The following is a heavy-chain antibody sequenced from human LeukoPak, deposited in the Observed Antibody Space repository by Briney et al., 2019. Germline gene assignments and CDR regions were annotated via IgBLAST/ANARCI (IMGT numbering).Heavy chain of an antibody. Sequence: ASVKVSCKASGYRFTSYDMHWVRQAPGQGLEWMGIINPSGGSTSYAQRFQGRVAMTRDTSTTTVYMEGNSLTSEDTAVYFCARDGPTAAPFDYWGQGTLVTVSS. CDR3: ARDGPTAAPFDY. D-gene: IGHD2-2*01. V-gene: IGHV1-46*01. CDR1: GYRFTSYD. J-gene: IGHJ4*02. CDR2: INPSGGST.